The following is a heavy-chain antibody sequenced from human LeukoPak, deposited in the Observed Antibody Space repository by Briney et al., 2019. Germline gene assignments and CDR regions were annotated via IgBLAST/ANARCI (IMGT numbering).Heavy chain of an antibody. D-gene: IGHD7-27*01. CDR3: TRDRWGKYYFDY. V-gene: IGHV3-11*01. CDR2: ISSSATTI. Sequence: GXEXFSYISSSATTIFSAASVGGRFTVSRDNAKNSLYLQMNNLRAEDTAVYYCTRDRWGKYYFDYWGQGTLVTVSS. J-gene: IGHJ4*02.